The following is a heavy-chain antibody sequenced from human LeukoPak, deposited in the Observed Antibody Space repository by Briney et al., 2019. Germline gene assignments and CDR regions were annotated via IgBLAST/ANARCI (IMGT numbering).Heavy chain of an antibody. CDR1: GFTFSSYS. Sequence: PGGSLRLSCAASGFTFSSYSMNWVRQAPGKGLEWVSSISSSSSYIYDADSVKGRFTISRDNAKDPLYLQMNSLRAEDTAVYYCARGELLRLYYYYMDVWGKGTTVTVSS. CDR2: ISSSSSYI. J-gene: IGHJ6*03. D-gene: IGHD1-26*01. CDR3: ARGELLRLYYYYMDV. V-gene: IGHV3-21*01.